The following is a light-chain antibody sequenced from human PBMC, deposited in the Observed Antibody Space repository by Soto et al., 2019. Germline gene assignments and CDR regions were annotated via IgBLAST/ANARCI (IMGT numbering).Light chain of an antibody. V-gene: IGKV3-20*01. CDR2: GAS. CDR1: QSVSSN. J-gene: IGKJ1*01. CDR3: QEYGRYPPT. Sequence: IVMPQSPDTLSVSQGERATLSCRASQSVSSNLAWYQQKPGQAPRLLIYGASSRATGIPDRFSGSGSGTDFTLTISRLEPEDFAVYYCQEYGRYPPTFGQGTKVDIK.